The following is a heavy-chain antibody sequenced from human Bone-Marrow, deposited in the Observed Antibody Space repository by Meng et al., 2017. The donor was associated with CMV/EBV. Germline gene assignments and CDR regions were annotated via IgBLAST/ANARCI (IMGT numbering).Heavy chain of an antibody. CDR2: ISYDGSNK. CDR3: ASFSGSYLFDY. V-gene: IGHV3-30-3*01. J-gene: IGHJ4*02. D-gene: IGHD1-26*01. Sequence: GESLKISCAASGFTFSSYAMHWVRQAPVKGLEWVAVISYDGSNKYYADFVKGRFTISRDNSKNTLYLQMNSLRAEDTAVYYCASFSGSYLFDYWGQGTLVTVSS. CDR1: GFTFSSYA.